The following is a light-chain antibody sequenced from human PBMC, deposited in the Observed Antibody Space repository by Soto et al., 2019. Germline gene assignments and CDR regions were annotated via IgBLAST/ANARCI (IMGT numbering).Light chain of an antibody. CDR2: GAS. CDR3: QQYGSSIT. J-gene: IGKJ5*01. V-gene: IGKV3-20*01. CDR1: QSVSSN. Sequence: ERMITQSPATQSVSPGERATLSCRASQSVSSNLAWYQQKPGQAPRLLIYGASSRATGIPDRFSGSGSGTDLTLTISRLEPEDFAVYYCQQYGSSITFGQGTRLEIK.